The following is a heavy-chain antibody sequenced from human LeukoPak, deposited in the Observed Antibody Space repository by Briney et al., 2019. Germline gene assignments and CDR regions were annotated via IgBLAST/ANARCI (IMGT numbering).Heavy chain of an antibody. CDR2: ISYDGSNK. Sequence: GGSLRLSCAASGFTFSSYAMHWDRQAPGKGLEWVAVISYDGSNKYYADSVKGRFTISRDNSKNTLYLQMNSLRAEDTAVYYCARDRYVVVTAQAYFDYWGQGTLVTVSS. CDR3: ARDRYVVVTAQAYFDY. CDR1: GFTFSSYA. D-gene: IGHD2-21*02. V-gene: IGHV3-30-3*01. J-gene: IGHJ4*02.